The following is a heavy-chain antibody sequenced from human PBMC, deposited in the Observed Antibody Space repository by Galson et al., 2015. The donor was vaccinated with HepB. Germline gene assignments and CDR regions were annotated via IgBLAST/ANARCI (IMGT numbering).Heavy chain of an antibody. V-gene: IGHV3-74*01. CDR2: INTDGSSI. CDR1: GFTFSAYW. Sequence: SLRLYCAASGFTFSAYWMHWVRQIPGKGLVWVSRINTDGSSISYADSVKGRFTIFRDNAKNTVYLQMTNLRAEDTAVYYCARPLNGGNSIVAFDVWGQGTMVTISS. CDR3: ARPLNGGNSIVAFDV. D-gene: IGHD4-23*01. J-gene: IGHJ3*01.